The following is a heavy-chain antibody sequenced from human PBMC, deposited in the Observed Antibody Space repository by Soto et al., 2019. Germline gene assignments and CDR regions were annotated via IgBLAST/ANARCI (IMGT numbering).Heavy chain of an antibody. CDR1: GGSISSSNW. J-gene: IGHJ6*02. V-gene: IGHV4-4*02. CDR3: ARGGLGYCSSTSCSSLDYYYGMDV. CDR2: IYHSGST. D-gene: IGHD2-2*01. Sequence: PSETLSLTCAVSGGSISSSNWWSWVRQPPGKGLEWIGEIYHSGSTNYNPSLKSRVTISVDKSKNQFSLKLSSVTAADTAVYYCARGGLGYCSSTSCSSLDYYYGMDVWGQGTTVTVSS.